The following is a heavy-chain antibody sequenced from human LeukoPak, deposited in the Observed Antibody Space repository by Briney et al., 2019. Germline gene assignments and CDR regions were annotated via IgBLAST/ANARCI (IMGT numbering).Heavy chain of an antibody. J-gene: IGHJ4*02. CDR1: GGSISSYY. D-gene: IGHD2-2*02. CDR2: IYYSGST. Sequence: SETLSLTCTVSGGSISSYYWSWIRQPPGKGLEWIGYIYYSGSTNYNPSLKSRVTISVDTSKNQSSLKLSSVTAADTAVYYCASTDVYTRNFDYWGQGTLVTVSS. CDR3: ASTDVYTRNFDY. V-gene: IGHV4-59*01.